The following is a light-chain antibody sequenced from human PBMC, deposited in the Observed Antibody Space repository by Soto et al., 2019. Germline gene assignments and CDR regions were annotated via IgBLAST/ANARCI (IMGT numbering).Light chain of an antibody. CDR3: QQYSNWPLLS. Sequence: EIVMTQSPATLSVSPGERATLSCRASQSISSNLAWYQQKNGQTPRLLIYGASTRAAGIPARFSGSGSGTDFTLTISSLQSEDFAVYYCQQYSNWPLLSFGGGTKVDIK. J-gene: IGKJ4*01. CDR1: QSISSN. V-gene: IGKV3-15*01. CDR2: GAS.